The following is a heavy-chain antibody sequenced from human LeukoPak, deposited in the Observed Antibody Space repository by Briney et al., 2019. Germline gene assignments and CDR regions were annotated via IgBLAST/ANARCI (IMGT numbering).Heavy chain of an antibody. CDR2: ISSSSSTI. J-gene: IGHJ4*02. D-gene: IGHD3-22*01. CDR3: ARNFHRRLYASSGYYPY. CDR1: GFTFSRCS. V-gene: IGHV3-48*04. Sequence: GGSLRLSCAASGFTFSRCSMNWVRQAPGKGLEWVSYISSSSSTIYYADSVKGRFTISRDNAKNSLYLQMNSLRAEDTAVYYCARNFHRRLYASSGYYPYWGQGTLVTVSS.